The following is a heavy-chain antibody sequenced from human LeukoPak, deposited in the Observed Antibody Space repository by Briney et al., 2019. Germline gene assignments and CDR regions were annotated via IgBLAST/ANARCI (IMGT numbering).Heavy chain of an antibody. Sequence: GGSLRLSCAASGFTFSSYAMSWVRQAPGKGLEWVAFIRYNGNNQYYADSVKGRFTISRDNSKNTLYLQMNSLKGDDTAVYYCAKDSAFYYIDVWGKGTTVIISS. V-gene: IGHV3-30*02. CDR2: IRYNGNNQ. CDR3: AKDSAFYYIDV. J-gene: IGHJ6*03. CDR1: GFTFSSYA. D-gene: IGHD3-10*01.